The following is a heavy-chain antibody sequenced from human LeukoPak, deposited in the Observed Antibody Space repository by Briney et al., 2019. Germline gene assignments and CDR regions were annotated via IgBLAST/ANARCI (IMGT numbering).Heavy chain of an antibody. V-gene: IGHV3-7*01. CDR2: IKQDGSEK. CDR1: GFTFSSYW. CDR3: ARVSLSSGCLSN. J-gene: IGHJ4*02. D-gene: IGHD6-19*01. Sequence: GGSLRLSCAASGFTFSSYWMSWVRQAPGRGLEWVANIKQDGSEKYYVDSVKGRFTISRDNAKNTLFLQMNGLRAEDTAVYYCARVSLSSGCLSNWGQGTLVTVSS.